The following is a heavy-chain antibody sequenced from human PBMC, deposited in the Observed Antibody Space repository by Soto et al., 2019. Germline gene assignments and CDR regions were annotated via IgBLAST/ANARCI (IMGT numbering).Heavy chain of an antibody. D-gene: IGHD3-10*01. V-gene: IGHV3-48*02. CDR2: ISSTSSTK. CDR3: ARRITMVRGPYYYYGLDV. Sequence: EGSLRLSCAASGFTFSSHAMNWVRQAPGKGLEWVSFISSTSSTKNYADSVKGRFTISRDNARNSLYLQMSSLRDEDTAVYYCARRITMVRGPYYYYGLDVWGQVTKDTVS. CDR1: GFTFSSHA. J-gene: IGHJ6*02.